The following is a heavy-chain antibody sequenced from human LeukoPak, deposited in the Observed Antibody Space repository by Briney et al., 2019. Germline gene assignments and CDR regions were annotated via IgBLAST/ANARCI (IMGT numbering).Heavy chain of an antibody. Sequence: GGSLRLSCAASGLTFSRYAVSWVRQAPGKGLEWVSGVSTSGGSTYYADSVKGRFTISRDNSKNTLHLQMNSLRAEDTAIYYCAKQAYDSPRTDFDYWGQGTMVTVSS. D-gene: IGHD3-22*01. CDR1: GLTFSRYA. CDR3: AKQAYDSPRTDFDY. J-gene: IGHJ4*02. V-gene: IGHV3-23*01. CDR2: VSTSGGST.